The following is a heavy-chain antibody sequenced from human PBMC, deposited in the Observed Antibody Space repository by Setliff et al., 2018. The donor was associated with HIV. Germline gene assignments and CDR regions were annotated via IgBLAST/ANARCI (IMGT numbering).Heavy chain of an antibody. CDR1: GFTFSTYS. J-gene: IGHJ5*01. Sequence: LRLSCVVSGFTFSTYSMNWVRQAPGKGLEWVSSISSSSSYIYYTDSLKGRFTISRDNSKNTLYLQMNSLRAEDTAVYYCARPLLRTNTVYGILGNWFDSWGRGTLVTVSS. D-gene: IGHD2-8*01. CDR3: ARPLLRTNTVYGILGNWFDS. V-gene: IGHV3-21*04. CDR2: ISSSSSYI.